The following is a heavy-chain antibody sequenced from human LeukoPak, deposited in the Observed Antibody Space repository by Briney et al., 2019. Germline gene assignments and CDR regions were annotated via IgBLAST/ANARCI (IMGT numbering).Heavy chain of an antibody. CDR2: INTYSGYT. CDR1: GYSFTNFG. Sequence: ASVKVSCKASGYSFTNFGVSWVRQAPGQGLEWVAWINTYSGYTNSAQNLQGRLTITTDTATSTAYMELRSLRSDDTAVYYCARDPTYYGSGSFDLDYWGQGTLVTVSS. V-gene: IGHV1-18*01. D-gene: IGHD3-10*01. CDR3: ARDPTYYGSGSFDLDY. J-gene: IGHJ4*02.